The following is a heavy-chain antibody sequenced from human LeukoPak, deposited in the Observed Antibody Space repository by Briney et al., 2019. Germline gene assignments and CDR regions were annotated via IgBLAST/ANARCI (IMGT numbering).Heavy chain of an antibody. CDR1: GGSISSSSYY. D-gene: IGHD5-12*01. CDR2: IYTSGST. V-gene: IGHV4-61*09. Sequence: KPSETLSLTCTVSGGSISSSSYYWSWIRQPAGKGLEWIGHIYTSGSTNYNPSLKSRVTISVDTSKNLFSLKLTSVTAADTAVYYCARHRGYSGGFDYWGQGTLVTISS. CDR3: ARHRGYSGGFDY. J-gene: IGHJ4*02.